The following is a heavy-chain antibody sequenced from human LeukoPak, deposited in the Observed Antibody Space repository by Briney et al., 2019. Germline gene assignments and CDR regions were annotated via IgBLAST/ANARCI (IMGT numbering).Heavy chain of an antibody. V-gene: IGHV4-59*01. Sequence: SSETLSLTCTVSGGSISSYYWSWIRQPPGKGLEWVGYIYYTGSINYNPSLTSRVNISVDTSKNQFSLNLTSVTAADTAVYYCARWGSIAVARFDYWGQGTLVTVSS. CDR2: IYYTGSI. CDR3: ARWGSIAVARFDY. J-gene: IGHJ4*02. D-gene: IGHD6-6*01. CDR1: GGSISSYY.